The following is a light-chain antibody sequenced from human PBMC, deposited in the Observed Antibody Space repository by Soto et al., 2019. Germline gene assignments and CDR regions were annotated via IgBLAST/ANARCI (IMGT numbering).Light chain of an antibody. J-gene: IGLJ2*01. CDR1: SGSVSTSYY. Sequence: QTVVTQEPSFSVSPGGTVTLTCGLRSGSVSTSYYPSWYQQTPGQAPRTLIYNTNTRSSGVPDRFSGSILGNKAALTITGAQADDESDYYCVLYVGSGIVVFGGGTKVTVL. V-gene: IGLV8-61*01. CDR3: VLYVGSGIVV. CDR2: NTN.